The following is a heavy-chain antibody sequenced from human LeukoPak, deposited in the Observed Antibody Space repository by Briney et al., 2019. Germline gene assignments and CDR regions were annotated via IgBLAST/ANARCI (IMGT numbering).Heavy chain of an antibody. CDR3: ASETTRGYSYGSPTDGFDL. CDR2: ISHPGTTM. CDR1: GFTFSDHY. D-gene: IGHD5-18*01. Sequence: GGSLRLSCAASGFTFSDHYMSWIRQAPGKGLEWVSYISHPGTTMYYADSVKGRFTLSRDNARNSLYLQMNNLRAEDTAVYYCASETTRGYSYGSPTDGFDLWGQGTMVTVSS. J-gene: IGHJ3*01. V-gene: IGHV3-11*04.